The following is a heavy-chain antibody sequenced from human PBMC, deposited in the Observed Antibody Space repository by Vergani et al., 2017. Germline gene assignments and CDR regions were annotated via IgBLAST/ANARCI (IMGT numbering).Heavy chain of an antibody. V-gene: IGHV4-39*01. CDR1: GGSITYGAFY. D-gene: IGHD6-19*01. Sequence: QLQLQESGPGLVKPSETLSLTCTVSGGSITYGAFYWGWIRQSPGKGLEWIGSSYYSGLTYYNPSLKSRVAISVDTSKNQFSLKVTSVTAADTAVYFCARQRPGSGWSPGDFDDWGQGILVTVSS. CDR3: ARQRPGSGWSPGDFDD. J-gene: IGHJ4*02. CDR2: SYYSGLT.